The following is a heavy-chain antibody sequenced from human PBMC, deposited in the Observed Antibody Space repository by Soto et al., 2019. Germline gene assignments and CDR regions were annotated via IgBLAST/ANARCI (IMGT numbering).Heavy chain of an antibody. J-gene: IGHJ4*02. Sequence: EVQLLASGGGLVQPGGSLRLSCAASGFPFSSYAMSWVRQAPGKGLEWVSGIGGSGGDTFYADSVKGRFTVSRDNAENTLYLQLNSLRVEDSGIYYCARRTWRGRADYWGQGILVTVSS. CDR3: ARRTWRGRADY. CDR1: GFPFSSYA. CDR2: IGGSGGDT. D-gene: IGHD3-3*01. V-gene: IGHV3-23*01.